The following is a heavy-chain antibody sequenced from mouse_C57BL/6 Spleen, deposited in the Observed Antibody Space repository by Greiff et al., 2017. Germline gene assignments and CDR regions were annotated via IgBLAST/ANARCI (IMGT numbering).Heavy chain of an antibody. CDR2: IDPETGGT. CDR1: GYTFTDYE. CDR3: TREGGTGGDAMDY. J-gene: IGHJ4*01. Sequence: QVQLQQSGAELVRPGASVTLSCKASGYTFTDYEMHWVKQTPVHGLEWIGAIDPETGGTAYNQKFKGKAILTADKSSSTAYMELRSLTSEDSAVYYCTREGGTGGDAMDYWGQGTSVTVSS. D-gene: IGHD4-1*01. V-gene: IGHV1-15*01.